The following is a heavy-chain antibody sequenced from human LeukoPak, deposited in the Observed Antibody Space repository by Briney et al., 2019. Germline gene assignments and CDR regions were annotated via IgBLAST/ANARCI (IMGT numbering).Heavy chain of an antibody. CDR1: GYTFSSYG. CDR2: ISGYNGNI. D-gene: IGHD2-21*01. J-gene: IGHJ4*02. CDR3: ARCQLAIPEDFDY. Sequence: VASVKVSCKAFGYTFSSYGITWVRQAPGQGLEWMGWISGYNGNIKYAQKVQGRVTMTTDTSTSTAYMELRSLRSDDTAVYFCARCQLAIPEDFDYWGQGTLVTVSS. V-gene: IGHV1-18*04.